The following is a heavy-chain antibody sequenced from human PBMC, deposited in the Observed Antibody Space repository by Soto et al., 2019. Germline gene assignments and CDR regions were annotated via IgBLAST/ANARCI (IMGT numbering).Heavy chain of an antibody. J-gene: IGHJ4*02. CDR1: GGSFSGYY. CDR3: ARAAPRYCSGGSCYSVRDY. CDR2: INHSGST. Sequence: SETLSLTCAVYGGSFSGYYWSWIRQPPGEGLEWIGEINHSGSTNYNPSLKSRVTISVDTSKNQFSLKLSSVTAADTAVYYCARAAPRYCSGGSCYSVRDYWGQGTLVTVSS. V-gene: IGHV4-34*01. D-gene: IGHD2-15*01.